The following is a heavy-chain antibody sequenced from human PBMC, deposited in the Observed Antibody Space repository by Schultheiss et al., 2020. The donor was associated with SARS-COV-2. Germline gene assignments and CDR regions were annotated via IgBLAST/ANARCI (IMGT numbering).Heavy chain of an antibody. CDR1: GFTFSSYA. V-gene: IGHV3-30-3*01. Sequence: GESLKISCAASGFTFSSYAMHWVRQAPGKGLEWVAVISYDGSNKYYADSVKGRFTISRDNSKNTLYLQMNSLRAEDTAVYYCAKACIAAAGSKMDVWGQGTTVTVSS. J-gene: IGHJ6*02. CDR3: AKACIAAAGSKMDV. CDR2: ISYDGSNK. D-gene: IGHD6-13*01.